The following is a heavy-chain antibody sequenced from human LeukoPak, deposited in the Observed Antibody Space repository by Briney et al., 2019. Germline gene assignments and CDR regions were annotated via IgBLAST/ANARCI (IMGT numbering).Heavy chain of an antibody. J-gene: IGHJ4*02. V-gene: IGHV3-21*01. CDR2: ISSSSSYI. Sequence: GGSLRLSCAASGFTFSSYSMNWVRQAPGKGLEWVSSISSSSSYIYYADSVKARFTISRDNAKNSLYLQMNSLRAEDTAVYYCARDISSGSYDYWGQGTLVTVSS. CDR3: ARDISSGSYDY. D-gene: IGHD3-10*01. CDR1: GFTFSSYS.